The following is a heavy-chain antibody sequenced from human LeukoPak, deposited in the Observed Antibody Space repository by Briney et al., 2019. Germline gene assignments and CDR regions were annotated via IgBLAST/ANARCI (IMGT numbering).Heavy chain of an antibody. V-gene: IGHV3-11*01. D-gene: IGHD3-22*01. Sequence: GGSLRLSCAASGFTFSDYYMSWIRQAPGKGLEWVSYISDSGSTIYYVDSVKGRFTISRDNAKNSVYLQMNSLRAEDTAVYYCARDRLGDYDSSGYYDNWGQGTRVTVSS. CDR1: GFTFSDYY. J-gene: IGHJ4*02. CDR2: ISDSGSTI. CDR3: ARDRLGDYDSSGYYDN.